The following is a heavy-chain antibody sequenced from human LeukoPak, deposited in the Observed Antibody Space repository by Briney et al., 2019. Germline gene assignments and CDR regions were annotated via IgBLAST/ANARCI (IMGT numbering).Heavy chain of an antibody. Sequence: PGGSLRLSCAASGFIFSSYWMSWVRQAPGKGLEWVSGISGSGDNTYYADSVKGRFTISRDNSKNTLYVQVNSLGTEDTAAYYCAKGSYYDSSGSFYFDYWGQGTLVTVSS. J-gene: IGHJ4*02. V-gene: IGHV3-23*01. CDR2: ISGSGDNT. CDR1: GFIFSSYW. CDR3: AKGSYYDSSGSFYFDY. D-gene: IGHD3-22*01.